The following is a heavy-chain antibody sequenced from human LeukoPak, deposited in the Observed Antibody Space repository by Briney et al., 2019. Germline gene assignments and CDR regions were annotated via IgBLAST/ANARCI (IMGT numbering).Heavy chain of an antibody. Sequence: PSETLSLTCTVSGGSLKAYYWTCIPQAPGKGLERLGYISNSGTTDYNPSLKSRVTMSVDTSKNEFSLKVTSVTDADPAMYDCARVLQGAVTSNCFDPWGQGTLVTVSS. V-gene: IGHV4-59*01. CDR3: ARVLQGAVTSNCFDP. J-gene: IGHJ5*02. CDR2: ISNSGTT. CDR1: GGSLKAYY. D-gene: IGHD4-17*01.